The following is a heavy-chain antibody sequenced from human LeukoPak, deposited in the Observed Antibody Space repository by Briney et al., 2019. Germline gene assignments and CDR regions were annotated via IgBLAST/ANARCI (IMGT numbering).Heavy chain of an antibody. CDR1: GGSFSGYY. Sequence: SETLSLTCAVYGGSFSGYYWRWIREPPGKGLGWIGEINHSGSTNYNPSRKSRVTISVDTSKNQFSLKLSSVTAADTAVYYCARKSGYWPYYYYYMDVWGKGTTVTVYS. CDR3: ARKSGYWPYYYYYMDV. CDR2: INHSGST. J-gene: IGHJ6*03. D-gene: IGHD3-3*01. V-gene: IGHV4-34*01.